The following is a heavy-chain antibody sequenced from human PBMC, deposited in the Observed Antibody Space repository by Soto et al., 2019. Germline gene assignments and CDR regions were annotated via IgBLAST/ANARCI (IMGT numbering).Heavy chain of an antibody. CDR3: ARGGNYGDYAIYFDY. D-gene: IGHD4-17*01. CDR2: IIPILGIA. V-gene: IGHV1-69*02. Sequence: QVQLVQSGAEVKKPGSSVKVSCKASGGTFSSYTISWVRQAPGQGLEWMGRIIPILGIANYAQKFQGRVTITADKSTSTAYMELSSLRSEDTAVYYCARGGNYGDYAIYFDYWGQGTLVTVSS. J-gene: IGHJ4*02. CDR1: GGTFSSYT.